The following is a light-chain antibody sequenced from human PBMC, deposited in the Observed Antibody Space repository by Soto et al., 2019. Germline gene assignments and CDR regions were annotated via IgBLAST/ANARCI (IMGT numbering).Light chain of an antibody. Sequence: QSALTQPASVSGFPGQSITISCTGTSSDVGGYNYVSWYQQHPGKAPKLMIYDVSNRPSGVSNRFSGSQSGDTASLTISGLQAEDEADYHCSSYTSSSTVVFGGGTKLTVL. CDR1: SSDVGGYNY. CDR3: SSYTSSSTVV. V-gene: IGLV2-14*01. J-gene: IGLJ2*01. CDR2: DVS.